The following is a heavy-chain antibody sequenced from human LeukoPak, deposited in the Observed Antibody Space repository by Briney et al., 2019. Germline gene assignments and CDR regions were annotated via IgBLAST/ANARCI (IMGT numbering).Heavy chain of an antibody. CDR1: GFTFTSSA. D-gene: IGHD6-13*01. CDR2: IVVGSGNT. J-gene: IGHJ4*02. Sequence: SVKVSCKASGFTFTSSAVQWVRQARAQRLEWIGWIVVGSGNTNYAQKFQERVTITRDMSTSTAYMELSSLRSEDTAVYYCAAGGSSSWYGSYWGQGTLVTVSS. V-gene: IGHV1-58*01. CDR3: AAGGSSSWYGSY.